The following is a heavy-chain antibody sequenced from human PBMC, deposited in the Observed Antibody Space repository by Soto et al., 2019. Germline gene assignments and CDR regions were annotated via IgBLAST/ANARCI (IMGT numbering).Heavy chain of an antibody. Sequence: QERLVQSGAEVRKPGSSVKVSCKVTGGTSTRYAINWVRQAPGQGLEWMGGIVPMFGTSKYAQKFQGRVTITADTSTNIADMELRSLRSEDTAGDYCNRGSEYDFWSGYLWGQGTLVSVSS. CDR3: NRGSEYDFWSGYL. D-gene: IGHD3-3*01. V-gene: IGHV1-69*06. CDR1: GGTSTRYA. CDR2: IVPMFGTS. J-gene: IGHJ4*02.